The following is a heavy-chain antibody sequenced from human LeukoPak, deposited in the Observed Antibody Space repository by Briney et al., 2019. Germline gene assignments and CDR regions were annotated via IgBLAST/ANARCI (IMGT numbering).Heavy chain of an antibody. CDR1: GFTFSSYG. CDR2: ISGSGGST. J-gene: IGHJ6*03. CDR3: AKDCGATLYYYYYYMDV. D-gene: IGHD1-26*01. V-gene: IGHV3-23*01. Sequence: GGSLRLSCAASGFTFSSYGMSWVRQAPGKGLEWVSAISGSGGSTYYADSVKGRFTISRDNSKNTLYLQMNSLRAEDTAVYYCAKDCGATLYYYYYYMDVWGKGTTVTISS.